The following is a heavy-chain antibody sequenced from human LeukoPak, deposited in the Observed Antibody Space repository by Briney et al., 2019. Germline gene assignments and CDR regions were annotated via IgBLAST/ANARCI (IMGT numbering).Heavy chain of an antibody. V-gene: IGHV4-59*01. J-gene: IGHJ5*02. CDR1: GDSISTYY. CDR2: IYYSGST. Sequence: PSETLSLPCTVSGDSISTYYWSWIRQPPGKGLEWIGNIYYSGSTNYNPSLKSRVTISVETSKNQFSLKLSSVTAGDTAVYYWARDKGYCSSTSGHNWIDSWGQGTLVTVSS. D-gene: IGHD2-2*01. CDR3: ARDKGYCSSTSGHNWIDS.